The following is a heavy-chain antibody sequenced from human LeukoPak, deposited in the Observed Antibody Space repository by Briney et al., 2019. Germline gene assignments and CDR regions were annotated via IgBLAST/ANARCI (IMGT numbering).Heavy chain of an antibody. J-gene: IGHJ4*02. CDR3: AREDSVDVLTGPADY. CDR2: ISSSSSYI. D-gene: IGHD3-9*01. CDR1: GFTFSSYS. V-gene: IGHV3-21*01. Sequence: GGSLRLSCAASGFTFSSYSMNWVRQAPGKGLEWVSSISSSSSYIYYADSVKGRFTISGDNAKNSLFLQMNSLRAEDTAVYYCAREDSVDVLTGPADYWGQGTLVTVSS.